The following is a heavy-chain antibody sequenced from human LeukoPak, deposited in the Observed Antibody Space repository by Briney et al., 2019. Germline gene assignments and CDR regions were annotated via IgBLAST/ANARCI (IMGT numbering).Heavy chain of an antibody. CDR1: GFTVSSNY. V-gene: IGHV3-53*01. CDR2: IYSGGST. J-gene: IGHJ6*03. Sequence: GGSLRLSCAASGFTVSSNYMSWVRQAPGKGLEWVSVIYSGGSTYYADSVKGRFTISRDNSKNTLYLQMNSLRAEDTAVYYCARGQPHYYYYMDVWGKGTTVTISS. CDR3: ARGQPHYYYYMDV.